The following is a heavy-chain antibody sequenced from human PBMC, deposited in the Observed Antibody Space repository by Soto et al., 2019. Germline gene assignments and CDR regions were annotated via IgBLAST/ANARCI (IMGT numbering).Heavy chain of an antibody. CDR3: ARDPPPPDY. CDR1: CFTLSSYG. V-gene: IGHV1-18*01. Sequence: APVKGSCKASCFTLSSYGISWVRQAPGQGLEWMGWISAYNGNTNYAQKLQGRVTMTTDTSTSTAYMELRSLRSDDTAVYYCARDPPPPDYWGQGTLVTVSS. CDR2: ISAYNGNT. J-gene: IGHJ4*02.